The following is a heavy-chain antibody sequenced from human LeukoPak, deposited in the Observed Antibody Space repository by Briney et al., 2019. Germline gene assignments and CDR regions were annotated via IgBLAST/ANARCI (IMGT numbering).Heavy chain of an antibody. CDR3: ARGYYYDSSGYFTSTTAPFDY. CDR1: GGSISSSSYY. CDR2: IYYSGST. D-gene: IGHD3-22*01. J-gene: IGHJ4*02. V-gene: IGHV4-39*01. Sequence: PSETLSLTCTVSGGSISSSSYYWGWIRQPPGKGLEWIGSIYYSGSTYYNPSLKSRVTISVDTSKNQFSLKLSSVTAADTAVYYRARGYYYDSSGYFTSTTAPFDYWGQGTLVTVSS.